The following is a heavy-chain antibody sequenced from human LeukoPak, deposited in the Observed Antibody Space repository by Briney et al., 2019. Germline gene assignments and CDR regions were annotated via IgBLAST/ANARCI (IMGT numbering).Heavy chain of an antibody. Sequence: GSLRLSCAASGFTFSSYAMSWVRQAPGKGLEWVSAISGSGGSTYYADSVKGRFTISRDNSKNTLYLQMNSLRAEDTAVYYCAKDPLYCSSTSCHSYFDYWGQGTLVTVSS. V-gene: IGHV3-23*01. D-gene: IGHD2-2*01. CDR2: ISGSGGST. J-gene: IGHJ4*02. CDR1: GFTFSSYA. CDR3: AKDPLYCSSTSCHSYFDY.